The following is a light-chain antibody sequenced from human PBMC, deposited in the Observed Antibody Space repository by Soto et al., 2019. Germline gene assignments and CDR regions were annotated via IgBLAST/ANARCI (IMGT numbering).Light chain of an antibody. CDR2: WAS. J-gene: IGKJ1*01. CDR1: QSILYSSNNKNY. Sequence: DIVMTQSPDSLAVSLGERATINCKSSQSILYSSNNKNYLAWYQQKPGQPPKLLIYWASTRESGVPDRFSGSGSATDFTLTISSLQAEDVAVYYCHQYYSTPWTFGQGTKVEIK. CDR3: HQYYSTPWT. V-gene: IGKV4-1*01.